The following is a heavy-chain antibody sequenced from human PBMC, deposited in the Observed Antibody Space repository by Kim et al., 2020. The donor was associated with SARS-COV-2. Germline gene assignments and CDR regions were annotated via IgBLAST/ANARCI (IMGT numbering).Heavy chain of an antibody. D-gene: IGHD2-2*01. V-gene: IGHV3-23*01. Sequence: GGSLRLCCAASGFTFGTYAMSWVRQAPGKGLEWVSGISGSGGSTYYADSVKGRFTISRHSSKNTLYLQMNSLTADDTALYYCARTRSCSSSSCYVDYWGRGTLVTVSS. CDR3: ARTRSCSSSSCYVDY. CDR1: GFTFGTYA. J-gene: IGHJ4*02. CDR2: ISGSGGST.